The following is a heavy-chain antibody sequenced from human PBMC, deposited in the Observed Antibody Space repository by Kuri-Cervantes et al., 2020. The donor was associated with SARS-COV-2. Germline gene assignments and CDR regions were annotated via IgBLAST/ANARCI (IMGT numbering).Heavy chain of an antibody. Sequence: GSLRLSCAVSGYSISSGYYWGWIRQPPGKGLEWIGSIYHSGSTYYNPSLKSRVTISVDTSRNQFSLKLSSVTAADTAVYYCVRVVVEVVAAAAGNWFEPWGQGTLVTVSS. J-gene: IGHJ5*02. CDR1: GYSISSGYY. CDR3: VRVVVEVVAAAAGNWFEP. D-gene: IGHD2-15*01. V-gene: IGHV4-38-2*01. CDR2: IYHSGST.